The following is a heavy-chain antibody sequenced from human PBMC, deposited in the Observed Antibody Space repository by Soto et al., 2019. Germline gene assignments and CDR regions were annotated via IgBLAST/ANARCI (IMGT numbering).Heavy chain of an antibody. CDR2: ISYDGSNK. V-gene: IGHV3-30*18. D-gene: IGHD2-2*02. Sequence: GSLRLSCAASGFTFSSYGMHWVRQAPGKGLEWVAVISYDGSNKYYADSVKGRFTISRDNSKNTLYLQMNSLRAEDTAVYYCAKRGDIVVVPAAILSVYFDYWGQGTLVTVSS. CDR3: AKRGDIVVVPAAILSVYFDY. CDR1: GFTFSSYG. J-gene: IGHJ4*02.